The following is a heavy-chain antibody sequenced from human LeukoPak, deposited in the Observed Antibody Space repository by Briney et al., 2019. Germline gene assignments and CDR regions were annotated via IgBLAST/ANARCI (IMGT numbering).Heavy chain of an antibody. CDR1: GYTFIDYF. V-gene: IGHV1-2*06. CDR3: ARDFSSTSNWELDY. Sequence: ASVKVSCKASGYTFIDYFIHWVRQAPGQGLEWMGRINSNSGGTEYAQKFQGRVTMTRDTSTSTAYMELSRLTSDDTAVYYCARDFSSTSNWELDYWGQGTLVTVSS. CDR2: INSNSGGT. D-gene: IGHD7-27*01. J-gene: IGHJ4*02.